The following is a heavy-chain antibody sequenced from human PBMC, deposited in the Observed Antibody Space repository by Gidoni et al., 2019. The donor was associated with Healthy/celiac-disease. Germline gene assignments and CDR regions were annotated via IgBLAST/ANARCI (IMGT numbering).Heavy chain of an antibody. CDR2: IIPIFGTA. D-gene: IGHD3-3*01. J-gene: IGHJ4*02. CDR1: GGTFSSYA. V-gene: IGHV1-69*01. CDR3: ARGDDFWSGYYKSKGPEEHYFDY. Sequence: QVQLVQSGAEVKKPGSSVKVSCKASGGTFSSYAISWVRQAPGQGLEWMGGIIPIFGTANYAQKFQGRVTITADESTSTAYMELSSLRSEDTAVYYCARGDDFWSGYYKSKGPEEHYFDYWGQGTLVTVSS.